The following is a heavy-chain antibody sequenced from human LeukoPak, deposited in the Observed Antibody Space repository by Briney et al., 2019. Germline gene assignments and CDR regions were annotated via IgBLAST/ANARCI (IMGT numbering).Heavy chain of an antibody. V-gene: IGHV1-2*02. D-gene: IGHD5-18*01. Sequence: ASVKVSCKASGYTFTGYYMHWVRQAPGQGLEWMGWINPNSGGTNYAQKFQGRVTMTRDTSISTAYMELSRMRSDDTAVYYCARGDLDTAMVTLDYWGQGTLVTVSS. CDR1: GYTFTGYY. CDR3: ARGDLDTAMVTLDY. CDR2: INPNSGGT. J-gene: IGHJ4*02.